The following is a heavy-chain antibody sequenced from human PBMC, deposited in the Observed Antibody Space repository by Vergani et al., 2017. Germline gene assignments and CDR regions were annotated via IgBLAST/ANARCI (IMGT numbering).Heavy chain of an antibody. D-gene: IGHD3-22*01. Sequence: QLQLQESGPGLVKPSETLSLTCTVSGGSISSSSYYWSWIRQPPGKGLEWIGYIYYSGSTNYNPSLKSRVTISVDTSKNQFSLKLSSVTAADTAVYYCARAYDSSGYYSPWGQGTLVTVSS. CDR3: ARAYDSSGYYSP. V-gene: IGHV4-61*05. J-gene: IGHJ5*02. CDR1: GGSISSSSYY. CDR2: IYYSGST.